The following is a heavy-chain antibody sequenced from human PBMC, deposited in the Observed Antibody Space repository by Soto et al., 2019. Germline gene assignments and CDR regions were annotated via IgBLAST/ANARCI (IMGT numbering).Heavy chain of an antibody. V-gene: IGHV4-39*01. Sequence: XETLSLTCTVSGVSISNSSYYWGWIRRPPGKGLEWIGTIYYSGITYYNPSLKSRVTISVDTSKNQFSLKLTSVTAADTAVYYCARHGSNWGQGTLVTVSS. J-gene: IGHJ4*02. CDR1: GVSISNSSYY. CDR3: ARHGSN. CDR2: IYYSGIT.